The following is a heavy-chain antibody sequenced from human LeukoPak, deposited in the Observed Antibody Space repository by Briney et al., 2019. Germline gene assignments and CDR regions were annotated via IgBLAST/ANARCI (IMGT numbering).Heavy chain of an antibody. D-gene: IGHD3-22*01. V-gene: IGHV1-2*02. CDR2: VNPNSGGT. Sequence: ASVKVSCKASGYTFTGYFMHWVRQAPGQGLEWMGWVNPNSGGTNYAQKFQGRVTMTRDTSISTAYMELSRLLSDDTAVYYCAREYYDSSGYYLGGDDFDYWGQGTLVTVSS. J-gene: IGHJ4*02. CDR3: AREYYDSSGYYLGGDDFDY. CDR1: GYTFTGYF.